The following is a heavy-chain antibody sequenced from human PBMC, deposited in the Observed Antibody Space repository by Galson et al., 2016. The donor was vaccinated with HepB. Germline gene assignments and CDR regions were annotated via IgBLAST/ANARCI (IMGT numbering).Heavy chain of an antibody. V-gene: IGHV5-51*01. J-gene: IGHJ4*02. CDR3: SRGMGGCPKGLCYRDYYVDY. Sequence: QSGAEVKKPGESLKISCRGSRSTFTTHWIGWVRQMPGKGLELMGIIYPDSTTRYSPSFQGQVTIPVDKSISTAYLQWSRLKASDTAMYFCSRGMGGCPKGLCYRDYYVDYWGQGTLVTVSS. D-gene: IGHD2-8*01. CDR1: RSTFTTHW. CDR2: IYPDSTT.